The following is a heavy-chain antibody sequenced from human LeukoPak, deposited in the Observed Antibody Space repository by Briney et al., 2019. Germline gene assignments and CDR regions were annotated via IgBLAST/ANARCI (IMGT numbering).Heavy chain of an antibody. CDR3: ARGGYGTSYTEFDC. Sequence: GGSLRLSRSPSGFTFSSYAMHWVRPAPGKGLEWVAVISYDGSNKYYADPVKGRFTISRDNSKNTLYLQMNGLRAEDTAGYYCARGGYGTSYTEFDCWGQGTLVTVSS. J-gene: IGHJ4*02. CDR1: GFTFSSYA. D-gene: IGHD2-2*01. V-gene: IGHV3-30*04. CDR2: ISYDGSNK.